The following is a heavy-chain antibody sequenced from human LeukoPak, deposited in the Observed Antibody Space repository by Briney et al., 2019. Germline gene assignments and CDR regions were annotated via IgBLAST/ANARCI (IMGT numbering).Heavy chain of an antibody. J-gene: IGHJ4*02. Sequence: SETLSLTCAVYGGSFSGYYWGWIRQPPGKGLEWIGEINHSGSTNYNPSLKSRVTISVDTSKNQFSLKLSSVTAADTAVYYCARGRGWFGELTLGYWGQGTLVTVSS. V-gene: IGHV4-34*01. CDR2: INHSGST. D-gene: IGHD3-10*01. CDR1: GGSFSGYY. CDR3: ARGRGWFGELTLGY.